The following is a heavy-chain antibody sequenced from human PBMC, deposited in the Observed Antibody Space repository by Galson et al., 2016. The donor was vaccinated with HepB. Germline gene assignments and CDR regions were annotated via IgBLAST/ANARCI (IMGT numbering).Heavy chain of an antibody. D-gene: IGHD3-9*01. CDR2: ISYDGSKK. CDR3: ARLPHDDSLTLEYLEQ. Sequence: SLRLSCAASGFTFSNYAMHWVRQAPGKGLEWVAVISYDGSKKYYADSVKGRFTISRHNSQNTLYLQMSSLRAEDTALYYCARLPHDDSLTLEYLEQWGQGTLVTVSS. V-gene: IGHV3-30*04. J-gene: IGHJ1*01. CDR1: GFTFSNYA.